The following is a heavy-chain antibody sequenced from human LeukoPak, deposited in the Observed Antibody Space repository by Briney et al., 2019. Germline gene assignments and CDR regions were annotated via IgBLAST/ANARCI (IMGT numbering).Heavy chain of an antibody. V-gene: IGHV3-23*01. D-gene: IGHD5-18*01. CDR2: ISGSGGST. CDR1: GFTFSSYG. CDR3: ARGTAMVFPYYFDY. Sequence: GGSLRLSCAASGFTFSSYGMSWVRQAPGKGLEWVSAISGSGGSTYYADSVKGRFTISRDNSKNTLYLQMNSLRAEDTAVYYCARGTAMVFPYYFDYWGQGTLVTVSS. J-gene: IGHJ4*02.